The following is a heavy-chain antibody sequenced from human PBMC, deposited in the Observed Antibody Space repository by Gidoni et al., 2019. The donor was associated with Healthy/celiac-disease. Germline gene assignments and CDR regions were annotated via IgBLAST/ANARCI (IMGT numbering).Heavy chain of an antibody. CDR2: IYPGDSDT. CDR3: ARRNGTLGDAFDI. CDR1: GYRFTSYW. Sequence: EVQLVHSGAEVKKPGESLKIFCRGSGYRFTSYWIGWVRQMPGKGLEWMGIIYPGDSDTRYSPSFQGQVTISADKSISTAYLQWSSLKASDTAMYYCARRNGTLGDAFDIWGQGTMVTVSS. V-gene: IGHV5-51*01. D-gene: IGHD7-27*01. J-gene: IGHJ3*02.